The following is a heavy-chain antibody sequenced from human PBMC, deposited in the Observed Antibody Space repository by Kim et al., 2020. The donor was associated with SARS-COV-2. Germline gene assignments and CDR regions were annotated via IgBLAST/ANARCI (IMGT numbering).Heavy chain of an antibody. D-gene: IGHD1-26*01. Sequence: GGSLRLSCAASGFTFSSYGMHWVRQAPGKGLEWVAVISYDGSNKYYADSVKGRFTISRDNFKNTLYLQMNSLRAEDTAVYYCARDRGGWELLSSWGNETCAWFGLGYLGQGTLVTVSS. CDR3: ARDRGGWELLSSWGNETCAWFGLGY. J-gene: IGHJ4*02. CDR1: GFTFSSYG. CDR2: ISYDGSNK. V-gene: IGHV3-33*05.